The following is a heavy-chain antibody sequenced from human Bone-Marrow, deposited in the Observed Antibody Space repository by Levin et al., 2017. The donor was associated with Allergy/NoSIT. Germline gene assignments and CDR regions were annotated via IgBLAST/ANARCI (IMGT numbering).Heavy chain of an antibody. D-gene: IGHD2-2*01. V-gene: IGHV3-21*01. Sequence: GESLKISCAASGFNFASYGMNWVRQAPGKGLEWVSSISGTGRHIYLADLLKGRFTISRDNAKNSLSLQMNNLRVEDTAVFYCAKDEGPFSSSFAFDCWGQGALVTVSS. CDR1: GFNFASYG. CDR2: ISGTGRHI. J-gene: IGHJ4*02. CDR3: AKDEGPFSSSFAFDC.